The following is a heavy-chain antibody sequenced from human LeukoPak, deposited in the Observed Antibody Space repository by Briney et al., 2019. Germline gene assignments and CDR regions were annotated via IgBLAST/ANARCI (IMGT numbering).Heavy chain of an antibody. J-gene: IGHJ4*02. Sequence: GRSLRLSCAASGFTFSTYGMHWVRQAPGKGLEWVSVTWYDGSDRSYADSVKGRFTISRDNSKNTLYLQMNSLRGEDTAVYYCARGGGITWYDFDFWGQGTLVTVSS. CDR3: ARGGGITWYDFDF. D-gene: IGHD6-13*01. CDR1: GFTFSTYG. V-gene: IGHV3-33*01. CDR2: TWYDGSDR.